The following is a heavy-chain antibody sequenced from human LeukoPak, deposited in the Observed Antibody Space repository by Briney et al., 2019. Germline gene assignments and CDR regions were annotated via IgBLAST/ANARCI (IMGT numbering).Heavy chain of an antibody. V-gene: IGHV3-30*18. J-gene: IGHJ6*02. D-gene: IGHD3-16*02. CDR1: GFTFSSYG. CDR3: AKDIDDYYYSSLWTS. Sequence: GGSLRLSCAASGFTFSSYGMHWVRQAPGKGLEWVAVISYDGSNEYYADSVKGRFTISRDNSKNTLFLQMISLRAEDTAVYYCAKDIDDYYYSSLWTSGAKGPRSPSP. CDR2: ISYDGSNE.